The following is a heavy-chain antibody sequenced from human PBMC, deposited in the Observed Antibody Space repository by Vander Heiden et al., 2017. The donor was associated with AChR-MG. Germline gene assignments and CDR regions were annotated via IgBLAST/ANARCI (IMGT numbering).Heavy chain of an antibody. Sequence: QVQLVESGGGLVKPGGSLRLSCAASGFTFSDYYMSWIRQAPGMGLEWISYISTTGSTIYYADSVKGQFTISRDNAKNILYLQMKSLRAEDTAVYYCATIGRFWGVDYWGQGTLVTVSS. CDR1: GFTFSDYY. CDR3: ATIGRFWGVDY. V-gene: IGHV3-11*01. J-gene: IGHJ4*02. CDR2: ISTTGSTI. D-gene: IGHD3-16*01.